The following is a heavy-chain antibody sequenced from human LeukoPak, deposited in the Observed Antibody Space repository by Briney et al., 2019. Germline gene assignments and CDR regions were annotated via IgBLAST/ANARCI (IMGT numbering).Heavy chain of an antibody. V-gene: IGHV3-74*01. CDR2: IGNDGSNT. D-gene: IGHD6-19*01. CDR1: GFTFRNSR. CDR3: AAISSDTTLDY. J-gene: IGHJ4*02. Sequence: PGGSLRLSCTASGFTFRNSRMHWVRQAPGKGLMWVSRIGNDGSNTIYADSVKGRFTISRDNAKNTLYLQMNSLRAEDTAVYYCAAISSDTTLDYWGQGTLVTVSS.